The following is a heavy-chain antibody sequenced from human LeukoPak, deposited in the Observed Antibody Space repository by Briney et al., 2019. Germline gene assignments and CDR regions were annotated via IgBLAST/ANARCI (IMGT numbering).Heavy chain of an antibody. CDR2: IYYSGST. CDR3: ARGEPSDIAARPIYFDY. Sequence: SETLSLTCTVSGGSISSGGYYRSWIRQHPGKGLEWIGYIYYSGSTYYNPSLKSRVTISVDTSKNQFSLKLSSVTAADTAVYYCARGEPSDIAARPIYFDYWGQGTLVTVSS. V-gene: IGHV4-31*03. CDR1: GGSISSGGYY. J-gene: IGHJ4*02. D-gene: IGHD6-6*01.